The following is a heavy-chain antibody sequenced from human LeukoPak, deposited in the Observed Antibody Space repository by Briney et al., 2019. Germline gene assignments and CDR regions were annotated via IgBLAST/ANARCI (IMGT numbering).Heavy chain of an antibody. Sequence: ASVKVSCKAFGYTFTDYYVHWVRQAPGQGLEWMGIINPNGGDTNYAQKFQGRVTMTRDTSTSTLYMELSSLRSEDTAVYYCATTGYGVDYWGQGTLVPVSS. CDR2: INPNGGDT. D-gene: IGHD6-13*01. V-gene: IGHV1-46*01. J-gene: IGHJ4*02. CDR1: GYTFTDYY. CDR3: ATTGYGVDY.